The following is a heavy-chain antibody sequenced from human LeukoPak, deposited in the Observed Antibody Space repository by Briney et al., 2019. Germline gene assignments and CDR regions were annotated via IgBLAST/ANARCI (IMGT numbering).Heavy chain of an antibody. V-gene: IGHV1-69*05. CDR2: IIPIFGSA. CDR3: ARVGRSRGSLPNSYYYMDV. Sequence: SVKVSCKASGDIFNSYSISWVRQAPGQGLEWMGGIIPIFGSANYAQTFQGRVTITTDQSTSTAYMELSSLSSEDTAVYYCARVGRSRGSLPNSYYYMDVWGKGTTVTVSS. J-gene: IGHJ6*03. CDR1: GDIFNSYS. D-gene: IGHD1-26*01.